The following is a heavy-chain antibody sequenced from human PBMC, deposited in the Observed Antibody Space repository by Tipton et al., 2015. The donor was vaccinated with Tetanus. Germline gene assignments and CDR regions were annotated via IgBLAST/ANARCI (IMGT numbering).Heavy chain of an antibody. J-gene: IGHJ6*02. Sequence: QLVQSGAEVKKPGASVKVSCKASGYTFTSYGISWVRQAPGQGLEWMGWISAYNGNTNYAQKLQGRVTMTTDTSTSTAYMELRSLRSDVTAVYYCAREVVAVAGGVYYCYDGMDVWGQGTTVTVSS. V-gene: IGHV1-18*01. CDR1: GYTFTSYG. CDR2: ISAYNGNT. CDR3: AREVVAVAGGVYYCYDGMDV. D-gene: IGHD6-19*01.